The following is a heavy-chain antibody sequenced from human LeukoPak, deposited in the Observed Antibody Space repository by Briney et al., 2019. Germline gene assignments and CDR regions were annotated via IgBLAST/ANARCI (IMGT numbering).Heavy chain of an antibody. CDR2: IYSGGST. V-gene: IGHV3-66*02. Sequence: PGGSLRLSCAASGFTVSSNYMSWVRQAPGKGLEWVSVIYSGGSTYYADSVKGRFTISRDNSKNTLYLQMNSLRAEDTAVYYCARDQAPTTYYYYYMDVWCKGTTVTVSS. CDR3: ARDQAPTTYYYYYMDV. CDR1: GFTVSSNY. J-gene: IGHJ6*03. D-gene: IGHD5-12*01.